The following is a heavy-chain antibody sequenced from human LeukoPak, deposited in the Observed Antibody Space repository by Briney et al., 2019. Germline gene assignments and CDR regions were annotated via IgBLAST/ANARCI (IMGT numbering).Heavy chain of an antibody. Sequence: SSETLSLTCTVSGGSISSSSYYWGWIRQPPGKGLEWIGSVYHSGTAYYNPSLKSRLTISVDTSNNQFSLKLSSVTAADTAVYYCARIYCSGGSCYSGYLPYYYYYYMDVWGKGTTVTVSS. V-gene: IGHV4-39*07. J-gene: IGHJ6*03. CDR2: VYHSGTA. CDR1: GGSISSSSYY. CDR3: ARIYCSGGSCYSGYLPYYYYYYMDV. D-gene: IGHD2-15*01.